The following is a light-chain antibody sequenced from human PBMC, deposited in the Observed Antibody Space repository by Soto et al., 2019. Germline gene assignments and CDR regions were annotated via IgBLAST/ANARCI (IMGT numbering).Light chain of an antibody. CDR2: GNS. Sequence: QSALTQPPSVSVAPGQSVTISCTGSSSNIGAGYDVHWYQQLPGTAPKLLIYGNSNRPSGVPDRFSGSKSGTSASLAITGLQAEDEADYYCQSYDSSLSFYVFGTGTKLTVL. CDR1: SSNIGAGYD. V-gene: IGLV1-40*01. J-gene: IGLJ1*01. CDR3: QSYDSSLSFYV.